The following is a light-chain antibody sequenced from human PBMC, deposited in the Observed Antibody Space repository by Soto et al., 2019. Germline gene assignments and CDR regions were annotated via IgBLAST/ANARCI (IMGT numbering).Light chain of an antibody. CDR1: QSVSSY. V-gene: IGKV3-11*01. CDR3: QQRSNWPIT. CDR2: DAS. J-gene: IGKJ5*01. Sequence: EIVLTQSPATLSLSPGERATLSCRASQSVSSYLAWYQQKPGQAPRLLIYDASNRATGIPARFSGSGSGTDFTLTISSLEPEDFAVYSCQQRSNWPITFGQGKRLEIK.